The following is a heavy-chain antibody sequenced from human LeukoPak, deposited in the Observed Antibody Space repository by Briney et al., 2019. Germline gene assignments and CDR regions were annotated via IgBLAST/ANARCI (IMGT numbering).Heavy chain of an antibody. CDR3: ARSPGNWNDASDL. CDR1: GFAFSTYE. J-gene: IGHJ5*02. Sequence: GGSLRLSCVASGFAFSTYEMNWVRQAPGKGLEWVSYISTSGGTIYYADSVKGRFTISRADVKNPLYLQMDSLRAEDTAVYYCARSPGNWNDASDLWGQGTLVTVS. V-gene: IGHV3-48*03. CDR2: ISTSGGTI. D-gene: IGHD1-20*01.